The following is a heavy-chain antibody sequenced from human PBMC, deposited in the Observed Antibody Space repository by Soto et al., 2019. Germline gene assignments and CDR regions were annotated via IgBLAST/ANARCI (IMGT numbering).Heavy chain of an antibody. V-gene: IGHV3-30*18. J-gene: IGHJ3*01. CDR2: ISYDESTT. CDR1: GCSFSRYG. D-gene: IGHD3-22*01. Sequence: PGGSLRLSCAASGCSFSRYGIHWVRQAPGKGLEWVAVISYDESTTFYADSVKGRFTISRDNSKNTLFLQMNSLRPEDTAVYYCSKAMIGSYDSDAFDVWRQGTMVTVSS. CDR3: SKAMIGSYDSDAFDV.